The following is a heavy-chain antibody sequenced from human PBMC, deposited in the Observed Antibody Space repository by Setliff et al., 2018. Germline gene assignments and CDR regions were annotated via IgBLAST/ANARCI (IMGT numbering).Heavy chain of an antibody. CDR3: TTAHYTGNSRTLDF. J-gene: IGHJ4*02. CDR2: IKSKTDGGTT. V-gene: IGHV3-15*07. CDR1: GFTFSRAY. Sequence: PGGSLRLSCAASGFTFSRAYMNWVRQAPGKGLEWVGRIKSKTDGGTTDYAAPVKGKFSISRDDSENALYLQMSSLKTEDTALYYCTTAHYTGNSRTLDFWGPGTLVTVSS. D-gene: IGHD1-26*01.